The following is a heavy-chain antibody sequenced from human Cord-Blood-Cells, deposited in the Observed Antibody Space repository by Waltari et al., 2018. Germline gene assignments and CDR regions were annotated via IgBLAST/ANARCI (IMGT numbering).Heavy chain of an antibody. CDR1: GYTFTGYY. Sequence: QVQLVQSGAEVKKPGASVKVSCKASGYTFTGYYMHWVRQAPGQGLEWMGWINPNSGGTNYAQKVQGRVTMTRDTSISTAYMELSRLRSDDTAVYYCARDLGFYDLNYWGQGTLVTVSS. J-gene: IGHJ4*02. CDR3: ARDLGFYDLNY. CDR2: INPNSGGT. D-gene: IGHD3-3*01. V-gene: IGHV1-2*02.